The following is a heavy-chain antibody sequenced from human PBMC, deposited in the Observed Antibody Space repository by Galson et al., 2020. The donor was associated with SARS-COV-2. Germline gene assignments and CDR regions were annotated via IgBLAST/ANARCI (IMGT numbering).Heavy chain of an antibody. D-gene: IGHD3-9*01. J-gene: IGHJ4*02. CDR1: GFTFSSYA. V-gene: IGHV3-23*01. Sequence: GGSLRLSCAASGFTFSSYAMSWVRQAPGTGLEWVSAISGRGGSTYYADSVKGRFTISRDNSKNTLYLQMNSLRAEDTAVYYCAKDRMRYDILTGYDYWGQGTLVTVSS. CDR3: AKDRMRYDILTGYDY. CDR2: ISGRGGST.